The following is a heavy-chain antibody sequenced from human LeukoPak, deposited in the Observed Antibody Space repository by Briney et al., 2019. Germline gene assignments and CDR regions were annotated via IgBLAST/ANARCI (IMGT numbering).Heavy chain of an antibody. J-gene: IGHJ4*02. Sequence: GGSLRLSCAASGFTFSSYAMSWVRQAPGKGLEWVSAISGSGGSTYYADSVKGRFTISRDNSKNTLYLQMNSLGAEDTAVYYCARRIGFYGDYFDYWGQGTLVTVSS. V-gene: IGHV3-23*01. CDR1: GFTFSSYA. CDR3: ARRIGFYGDYFDY. D-gene: IGHD4-17*01. CDR2: ISGSGGST.